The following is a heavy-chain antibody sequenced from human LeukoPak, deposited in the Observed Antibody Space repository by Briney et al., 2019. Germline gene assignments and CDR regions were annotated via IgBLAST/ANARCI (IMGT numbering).Heavy chain of an antibody. Sequence: SVKVSCKASGGTFSSYAISWVRQAPGQGLEWMGRIIPILGIANYAQKFQGRVTITADKSTSTAYMELSSLRSEDTAVYYCARTPYNYYDSSGYSRGVNNWFDPWGQGTLVTVSS. V-gene: IGHV1-69*04. CDR1: GGTFSSYA. D-gene: IGHD3-22*01. CDR3: ARTPYNYYDSSGYSRGVNNWFDP. J-gene: IGHJ5*02. CDR2: IIPILGIA.